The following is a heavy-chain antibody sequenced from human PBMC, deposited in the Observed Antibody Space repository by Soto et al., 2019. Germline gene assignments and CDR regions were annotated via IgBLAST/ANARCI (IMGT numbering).Heavy chain of an antibody. J-gene: IGHJ4*02. V-gene: IGHV3-7*01. Sequence: GGSLRLSCAASGFTFSSYWMSWVRQAPGKGLEWVANIKQDGSEKYYVDSVKGRFTISRDNAKNSLYLQMNSLRAEDTAVYYCARGGIFGVDIGSGSGTHGYWGQGTLVTVSS. CDR1: GFTFSSYW. D-gene: IGHD3-3*01. CDR2: IKQDGSEK. CDR3: ARGGIFGVDIGSGSGTHGY.